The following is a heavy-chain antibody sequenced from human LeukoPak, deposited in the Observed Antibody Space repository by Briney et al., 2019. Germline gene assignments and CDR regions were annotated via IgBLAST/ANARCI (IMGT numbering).Heavy chain of an antibody. CDR2: IKQDGSEK. J-gene: IGHJ5*02. CDR3: ARDIPLAGEEEGPNWFDP. V-gene: IGHV3-7*03. CDR1: EFTFSSYW. Sequence: GGSLRLSCAASEFTFSSYWMSWVRKAPGKGLEGLANIKQDGSEKYYVDSVKGRFTISRDNAKNSLYLQMNSLRAEDTAVYYCARDIPLAGEEEGPNWFDPWGQGTLVTVSS. D-gene: IGHD6-19*01.